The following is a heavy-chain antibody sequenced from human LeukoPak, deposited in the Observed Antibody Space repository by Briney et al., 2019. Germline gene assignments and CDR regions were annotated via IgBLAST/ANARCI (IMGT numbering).Heavy chain of an antibody. CDR2: IYYSGST. J-gene: IGHJ4*02. D-gene: IGHD1-1*01. Sequence: PSETLSLTCTVSGGSISSYYWRWIRQPPGKGLEWIGYIYYSGSTNYNPSLKSRVTISVDTSKNQFSLKLSSVTAADTAVYYCARDLGGGTTGFDYWGQGTLVTVSS. CDR1: GGSISSYY. V-gene: IGHV4-59*01. CDR3: ARDLGGGTTGFDY.